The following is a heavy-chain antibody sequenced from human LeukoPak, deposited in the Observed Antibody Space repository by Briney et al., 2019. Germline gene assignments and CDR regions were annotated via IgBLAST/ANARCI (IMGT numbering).Heavy chain of an antibody. J-gene: IGHJ4*02. CDR1: GFTFSSYA. CDR2: ISYDGSNK. Sequence: GRSLRLSCAASGFTFSSYAMHWVRQAPGKGLEWVAVISYDGSNKYYADSVKGRFTISRDNSKNTLYLQMNSLRAEDTAVYYCASSGSYRFDYWGQGTLVTVSS. V-gene: IGHV3-30-3*01. CDR3: ASSGSYRFDY. D-gene: IGHD1-26*01.